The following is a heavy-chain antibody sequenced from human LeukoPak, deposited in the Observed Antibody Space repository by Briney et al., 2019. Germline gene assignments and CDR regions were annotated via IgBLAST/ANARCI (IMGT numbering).Heavy chain of an antibody. CDR3: ARRPTNYYGMDV. CDR2: IYYSGST. J-gene: IGHJ6*02. Sequence: SETLSLTCTVSGGSISSYYWSWIRQPPGKGLEWIGYIYYSGSTNYNPSLKSRVTISVDTSKNQFSLKLSSVTAADTAMYYCARRPTNYYGMDVWGQGTTVTVFS. V-gene: IGHV4-59*08. CDR1: GGSISSYY.